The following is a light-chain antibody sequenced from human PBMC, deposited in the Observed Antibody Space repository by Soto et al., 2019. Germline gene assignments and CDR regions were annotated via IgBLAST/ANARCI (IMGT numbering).Light chain of an antibody. CDR2: GAS. J-gene: IGKJ3*01. CDR1: QSVSGSY. V-gene: IGKV3-20*01. Sequence: EIVLTQSPATLSLSPGERAALSCRASQSVSGSYVAWYQQKPGQAPRLLIYGASNRATGIPDRFSGSGSGTDFTLTITRLEPEDFAVYSCQQYGRSPFTFGPGTKVDI. CDR3: QQYGRSPFT.